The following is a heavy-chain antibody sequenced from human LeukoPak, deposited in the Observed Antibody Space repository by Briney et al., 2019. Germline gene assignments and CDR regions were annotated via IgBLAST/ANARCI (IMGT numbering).Heavy chain of an antibody. CDR2: ISSSGSTM. J-gene: IGHJ6*03. D-gene: IGHD3-10*01. CDR1: GFTFSSYE. CDR3: ARAGSYYTGQYYYYYMDV. V-gene: IGHV3-48*03. Sequence: GGSLRLSCAASGFTFSSYEMNWVRQAPGKGLEWVSYISSSGSTMYYADPVKGRFTISRDNAKNSLYLQMNSLRAEDTAVYYCARAGSYYTGQYYYYYMDVWGKGTTVTVSS.